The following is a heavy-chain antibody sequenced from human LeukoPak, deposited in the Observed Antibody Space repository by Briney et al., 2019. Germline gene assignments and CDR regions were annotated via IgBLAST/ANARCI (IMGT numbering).Heavy chain of an antibody. D-gene: IGHD4-17*01. Sequence: ASVKVSCKASGGTFSSYAISWVRQAPGQGLEWMGRIIPIFGTANYAQKFQGRVTITPDESTSTAYMELSSLRSEDTAVYYCATEIDYGDYAPYFDYWGQGTLVTVSS. J-gene: IGHJ4*02. CDR2: IIPIFGTA. V-gene: IGHV1-69*13. CDR1: GGTFSSYA. CDR3: ATEIDYGDYAPYFDY.